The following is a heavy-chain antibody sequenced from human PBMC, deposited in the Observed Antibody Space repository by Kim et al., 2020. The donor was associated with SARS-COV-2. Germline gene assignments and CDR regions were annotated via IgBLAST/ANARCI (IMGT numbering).Heavy chain of an antibody. CDR2: ITGSGDNT. J-gene: IGHJ4*02. CDR1: GFTFSSYA. Sequence: GGSLRLSCAASGFTFSSYAMTWVRQAPGKGLEWVSSITGSGDNTYYADSVRGRFTISRDNFKNTLFLQMNTLRAEDTAVYFCAKSMIGTGDNYWGQGTPVTVSS. CDR3: AKSMIGTGDNY. V-gene: IGHV3-23*01. D-gene: IGHD3-16*01.